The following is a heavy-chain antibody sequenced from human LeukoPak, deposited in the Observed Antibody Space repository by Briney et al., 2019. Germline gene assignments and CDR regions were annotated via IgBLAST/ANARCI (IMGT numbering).Heavy chain of an antibody. CDR2: ISWNSGSI. J-gene: IGHJ6*03. CDR3: AKDAKYYYYMDV. CDR1: GFTFDDYA. V-gene: IGHV3-9*01. Sequence: GGSLRLSCAAAGFTFDDYAMHWVRQAPGKGLEWVSGISWNSGSIGYADSVKGRFTISRDNAKNSLYLQMNSLRAEDTALYYCAKDAKYYYYMDVWGKGTTVTVSS.